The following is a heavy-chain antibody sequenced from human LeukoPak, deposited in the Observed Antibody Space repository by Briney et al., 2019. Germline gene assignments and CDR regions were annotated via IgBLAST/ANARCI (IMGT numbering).Heavy chain of an antibody. Sequence: PSETLSLTCAVYGGSFSGYYWSWIRQPPGKGLEWIGEINHSGSTNYNPSLKSRVTISVDTSKNQFSLKLSSVTAADTAVYYCARGSYYYGSGSYSKGSWFDPWGQGTLVTVSS. CDR3: ARGSYYYGSGSYSKGSWFDP. CDR1: GGSFSGYY. J-gene: IGHJ5*02. D-gene: IGHD3-10*01. CDR2: INHSGST. V-gene: IGHV4-34*01.